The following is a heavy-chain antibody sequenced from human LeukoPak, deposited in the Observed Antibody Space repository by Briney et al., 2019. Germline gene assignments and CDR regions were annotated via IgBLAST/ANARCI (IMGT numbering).Heavy chain of an antibody. V-gene: IGHV3-23*01. J-gene: IGHJ4*02. Sequence: PGGSLRLSCAASGFTFSSYAMSWVRQAPGKGLEWVSGFSGSGGSTFYADSVKGRFIISRDNSKNTLYLQMNSLRAEDTAVYYCAKSGGATFGGVIVNYWGQGTLVTVSS. CDR3: AKSGGATFGGVIVNY. CDR2: FSGSGGST. CDR1: GFTFSSYA. D-gene: IGHD3-16*02.